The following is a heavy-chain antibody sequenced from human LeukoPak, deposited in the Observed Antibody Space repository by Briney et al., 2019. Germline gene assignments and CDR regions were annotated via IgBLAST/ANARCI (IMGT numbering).Heavy chain of an antibody. CDR2: IYPGDSDT. CDR3: ARCPSMVRGVIMHYYHMDV. Sequence: GESLQISGQGSVYSFTSSCIGWARHTPGKGLEWMGIIYPGDSDTRYSPSLQDQLTISAHTSISTAYRQWRSLKASDTAMYYCARCPSMVRGVIMHYYHMDVWGKGTTVTVSS. D-gene: IGHD3-10*01. V-gene: IGHV5-51*01. CDR1: VYSFTSSC. J-gene: IGHJ6*03.